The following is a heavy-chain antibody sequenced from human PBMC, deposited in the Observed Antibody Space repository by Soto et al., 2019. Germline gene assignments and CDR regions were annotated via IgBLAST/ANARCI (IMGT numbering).Heavy chain of an antibody. J-gene: IGHJ5*02. CDR3: ARAGLEWSYNWFDP. CDR1: GGSISSGDYY. Sequence: QVQLQESGPGLVKPSQTLSLTCTVSGGSISSGDYYWSWIREPPGKGLEWIGYIYYSGSTYYNPSLKRRVTISVDTSKNQFSLTLSSVTAADTAVYYCARAGLEWSYNWFDPWGQGTLVTVSS. CDR2: IYYSGST. D-gene: IGHD3-3*01. V-gene: IGHV4-30-4*01.